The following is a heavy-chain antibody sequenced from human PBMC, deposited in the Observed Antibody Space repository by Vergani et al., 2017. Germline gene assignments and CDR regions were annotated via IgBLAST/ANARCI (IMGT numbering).Heavy chain of an antibody. Sequence: QVQLVESGGGVVQPGRSLRLSCAASGFTVSSYAMHWVRQAPGKGLEWVSVISYDGSNKYYADSVKGRFTISRYNSKNTLYLQMNSLRAEDTAVYYCARDGDYWGQGTLVTVSS. V-gene: IGHV3-30-3*01. CDR1: GFTVSSYA. J-gene: IGHJ4*02. CDR3: ARDGDY. CDR2: ISYDGSNK.